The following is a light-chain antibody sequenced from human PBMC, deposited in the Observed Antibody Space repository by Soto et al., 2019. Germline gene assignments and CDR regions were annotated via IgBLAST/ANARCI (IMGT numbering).Light chain of an antibody. V-gene: IGKV1-39*01. CDR1: QSISSY. Sequence: DIQMTQSPSSMSASVGDRVTITCRSSQSISSYLNWYQQKPGKAPKLLIYAASSLQSGVPSRFSGGGSGTDFTLTISSLQSEDFAVYFCQQYHIWPSWTFGQGTKVDIK. J-gene: IGKJ1*01. CDR2: AAS. CDR3: QQYHIWPSWT.